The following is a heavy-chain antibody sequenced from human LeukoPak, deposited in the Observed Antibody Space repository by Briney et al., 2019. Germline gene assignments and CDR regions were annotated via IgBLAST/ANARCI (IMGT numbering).Heavy chain of an antibody. D-gene: IGHD6-13*01. CDR1: GGSFSGYY. CDR3: ARDILATSIAAPYY. J-gene: IGHJ4*02. Sequence: TSETLSLTRAVYGGSFSGYYWSWIRQPPGKGLEWIGEINHSGSTNYNPSLKSRVTISVDTSKKQFSLRLSSVNAADTAVYYCARDILATSIAAPYYWGQGTLVTVSS. V-gene: IGHV4-34*01. CDR2: INHSGST.